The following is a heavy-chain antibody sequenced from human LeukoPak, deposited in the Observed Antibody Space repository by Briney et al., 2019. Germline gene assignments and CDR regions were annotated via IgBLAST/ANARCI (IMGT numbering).Heavy chain of an antibody. CDR1: GYTFTSYY. CDR2: INPSGGST. J-gene: IGHJ4*02. Sequence: ASVKVSCKASGYTFTSYYMQWLRQAPGQGLEWMGIINPSGGSTSYAQKFQGRVTMTRDTSTSTVYMELSSLRSEDTAVYYCARAYYYDSSGYYFRYYFDYWGQGTLVTVSS. V-gene: IGHV1-46*03. CDR3: ARAYYYDSSGYYFRYYFDY. D-gene: IGHD3-22*01.